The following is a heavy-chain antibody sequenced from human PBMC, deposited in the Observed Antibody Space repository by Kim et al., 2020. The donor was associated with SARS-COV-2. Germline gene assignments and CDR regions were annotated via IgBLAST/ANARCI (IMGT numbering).Heavy chain of an antibody. CDR2: IYYSGST. CDR3: ARSGNYYDSSGYSQFDP. V-gene: IGHV4-59*01. J-gene: IGHJ5*02. D-gene: IGHD3-22*01. Sequence: SETLSLTCTVSGGSISSYYWSWIRQPPGKGLEWIGYIYYSGSTNYNPSLKSRVTISVDMSKNQISLKLSSVTAADTAVYYCARSGNYYDSSGYSQFDPWGQGTLVTVSP. CDR1: GGSISSYY.